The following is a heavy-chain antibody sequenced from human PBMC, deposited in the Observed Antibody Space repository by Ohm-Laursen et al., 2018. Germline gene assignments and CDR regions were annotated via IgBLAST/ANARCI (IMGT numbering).Heavy chain of an antibody. CDR1: GGSISSSSFY. V-gene: IGHV4-39*01. J-gene: IGHJ4*02. CDR3: ARRNTGYRSGWYDWFDC. CDR2: VDYTGSA. D-gene: IGHD6-19*01. Sequence: SETLSLTCIVSGGSISSSSFYWGWIRQPPGKGLEWIGSVDYTGSAYYNPSLKSRVPLSLDTSKNHFSLKMNSVTAADTAVYYCARRNTGYRSGWYDWFDCWGQGALVTVSS.